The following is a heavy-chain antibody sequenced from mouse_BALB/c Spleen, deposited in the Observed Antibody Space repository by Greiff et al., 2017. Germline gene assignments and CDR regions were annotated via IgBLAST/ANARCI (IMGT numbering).Heavy chain of an antibody. CDR1: GFTFSSYT. CDR3: ALNDGYHPFAY. V-gene: IGHV5-12-2*01. CDR2: ISNGGGST. D-gene: IGHD2-3*01. Sequence: DVMLVESGGGLVQPGGSLKLSCAASGFTFSSYTMSWVRQTPEKRLEWVAYISNGGGSTYYPDTVKGRFTISRDNAKNTLYLQMSSLKSEDTAMYYCALNDGYHPFAYWGQGTLVTVSA. J-gene: IGHJ3*01.